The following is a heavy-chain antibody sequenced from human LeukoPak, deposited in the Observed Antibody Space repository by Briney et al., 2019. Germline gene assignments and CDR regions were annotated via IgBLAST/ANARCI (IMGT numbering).Heavy chain of an antibody. CDR3: ARDLDEGGSPSAFDI. CDR2: IYTSGST. D-gene: IGHD1-26*01. J-gene: IGHJ3*02. CDR1: GGSISSYY. V-gene: IGHV4-4*07. Sequence: SETLSLTCTVSGGSISSYYWSWIRQPAGKGLEWIGRIYTSGSTNYNPSLKSRVTMSVDTSKNQFSLKLSSATAADTAVYYCARDLDEGGSPSAFDIWGQGTMVTVSS.